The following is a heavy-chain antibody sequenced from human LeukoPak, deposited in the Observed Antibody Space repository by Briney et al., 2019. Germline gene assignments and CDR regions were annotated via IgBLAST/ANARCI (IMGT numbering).Heavy chain of an antibody. J-gene: IGHJ4*01. Sequence: SETLSLTCAVSGYSLNNGYYWGWIRQPPGKGLEWIGSIYHSGSTYYNPSLKSRVTISVDTSKNHFSLKLSSVTAADTAVFYCARGRNYYASGSYYGDYWGHGTLVTVSS. CDR3: ARGRNYYASGSYYGDY. CDR1: GYSLNNGYY. V-gene: IGHV4-38-2*01. CDR2: IYHSGST. D-gene: IGHD3-10*01.